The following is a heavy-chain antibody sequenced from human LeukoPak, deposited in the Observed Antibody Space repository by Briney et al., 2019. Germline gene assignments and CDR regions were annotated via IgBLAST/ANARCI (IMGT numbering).Heavy chain of an antibody. V-gene: IGHV4-34*01. CDR3: ARAGRRGYSGYDYDY. D-gene: IGHD5-12*01. CDR1: GGSFSGYY. Sequence: PSETLSLTCAVYGGSFSGYYWSWIRQPPGKGLEWIGEINHSRSTNYNPSLKSRVTISVDTSKNQFSLKLSSVTAADTAVYYCARAGRRGYSGYDYDYWGQGTLVTVSS. J-gene: IGHJ4*02. CDR2: INHSRST.